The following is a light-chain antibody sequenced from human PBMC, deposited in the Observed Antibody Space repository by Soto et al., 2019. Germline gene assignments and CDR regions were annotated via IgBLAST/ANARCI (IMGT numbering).Light chain of an antibody. CDR3: AAWDDSLNGHI. CDR1: SSNIGSNS. CDR2: SSN. J-gene: IGLJ1*01. Sequence: QSVVTQPDSASGTPGQRVTISCSGSSSNIGSNSVHWFQQVPGTAPKPLIYSSNQRPSGVPERFSGSKSGTSASLAISGLQSEDEADYYCAAWDDSLNGHIFGTGTKVTVL. V-gene: IGLV1-44*01.